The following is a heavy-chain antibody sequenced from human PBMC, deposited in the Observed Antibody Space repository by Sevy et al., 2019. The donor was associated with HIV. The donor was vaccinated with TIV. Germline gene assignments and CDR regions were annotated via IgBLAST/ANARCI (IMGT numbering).Heavy chain of an antibody. D-gene: IGHD3-3*01. CDR2: ISGSGGST. Sequence: GGSLRLSCTASGFIFNSYVISWVRQAPGKGLEWVSTISGSGGSTYYEESLKGRLTVSRDNSKNTVYLQMDSLRDEDTAVYYCAKESRSGYLSWGQGTLVTVS. CDR3: AKESRSGYLS. CDR1: GFIFNSYV. J-gene: IGHJ5*02. V-gene: IGHV3-23*01.